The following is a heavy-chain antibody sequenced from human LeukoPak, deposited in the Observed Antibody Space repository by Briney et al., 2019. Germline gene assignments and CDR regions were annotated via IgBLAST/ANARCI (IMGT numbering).Heavy chain of an antibody. D-gene: IGHD5-18*01. Sequence: SETLSLTCAVYGGSFSGYYWSWIRQPPGKGLEWIGEINHSGSTNYSPSLKSRVTISVDTSKNQFSLKLSSVTAADTAVYYCARSSYSYGYDYWGQGTLVTVSS. V-gene: IGHV4-34*01. CDR3: ARSSYSYGYDY. CDR1: GGSFSGYY. J-gene: IGHJ4*02. CDR2: INHSGST.